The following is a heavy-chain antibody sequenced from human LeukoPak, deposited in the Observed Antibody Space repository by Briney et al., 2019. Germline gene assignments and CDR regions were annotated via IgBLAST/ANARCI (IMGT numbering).Heavy chain of an antibody. D-gene: IGHD3-3*01. V-gene: IGHV3-23*01. CDR3: AKGDYDRFSEWLLSV. CDR1: GFTFSSYA. J-gene: IGHJ4*02. CDR2: ISGSGGST. Sequence: GGSLRLSCAASGFTFSSYAMSWVRQAPGKGLEWVSAISGSGGSTYYADSVKGRFTISRDNSKNTLYLQMNSLRAEDTAVYYCAKGDYDRFSEWLLSVWGQGTLVTVSS.